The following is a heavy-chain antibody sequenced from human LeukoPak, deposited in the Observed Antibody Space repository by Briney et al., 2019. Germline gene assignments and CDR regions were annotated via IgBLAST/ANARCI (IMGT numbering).Heavy chain of an antibody. V-gene: IGHV1-2*06. J-gene: IGHJ5*02. D-gene: IGHD3-3*01. Sequence: ASVKVSCKXSGYTFTGYYMHWVRQAPGQGLEWMGRINPNSGGTNYAQKFQGRVTMTRDTSISTAYMELSRLRSDDTAVYYCARDLDYDFWSGYDPWGQGTLVTVSS. CDR1: GYTFTGYY. CDR3: ARDLDYDFWSGYDP. CDR2: INPNSGGT.